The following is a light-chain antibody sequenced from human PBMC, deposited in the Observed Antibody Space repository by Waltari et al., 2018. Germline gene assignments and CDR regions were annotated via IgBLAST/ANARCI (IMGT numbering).Light chain of an antibody. V-gene: IGLV3-21*01. J-gene: IGLJ2*01. CDR3: QVWDSSPETVV. CDR2: DDN. CDR1: NVGGKS. Sequence: SYVLTQPPSASVAQGKTATIACGGNNVGGKSVQWYQQKPGQAPVLVVHDDNARPSGIPDRFSGSNSGDTATLTISRVEVGDEADYYCQVWDSSPETVVFGGGTKLTVL.